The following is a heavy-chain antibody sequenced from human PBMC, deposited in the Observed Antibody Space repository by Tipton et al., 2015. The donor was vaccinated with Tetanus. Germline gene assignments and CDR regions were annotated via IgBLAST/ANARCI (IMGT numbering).Heavy chain of an antibody. D-gene: IGHD2-15*01. V-gene: IGHV4-31*02. CDR1: GGSISSGGYY. Sequence: LRLSCTVPGGSISSGGYYWSWIRQHPGKGLEWIGYIYYSGSTYYNPSLKSRVTISVDTSKNQFSLKLSSVTAADTAVYYCARVLGYGRGGSCYSANYGMDVWGQGTTVTVSS. J-gene: IGHJ6*02. CDR3: ARVLGYGRGGSCYSANYGMDV. CDR2: IYYSGST.